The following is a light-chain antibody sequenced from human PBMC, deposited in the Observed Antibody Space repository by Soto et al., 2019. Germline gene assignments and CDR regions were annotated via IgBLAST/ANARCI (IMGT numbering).Light chain of an antibody. CDR2: DAS. Sequence: DIQMTQSPSSLSASVGDRVTITCQASHDIINHINWYQQKPGKAPKLLIYDASNLEIGVPSSFSGSGSGTDFSFTISSLQREDIATYYCQQYDDFPLFGPGTKVEIK. CDR3: QQYDDFPL. J-gene: IGKJ3*01. CDR1: HDIINH. V-gene: IGKV1-33*01.